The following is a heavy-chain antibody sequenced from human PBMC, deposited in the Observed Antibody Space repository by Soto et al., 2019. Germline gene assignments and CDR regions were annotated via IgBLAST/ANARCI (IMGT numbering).Heavy chain of an antibody. CDR1: GGSISSGDYY. D-gene: IGHD3-22*01. CDR3: ARAFDDSSGYYGGLGY. CDR2: IYYSGST. J-gene: IGHJ4*02. Sequence: QVQLQESGPGLVKPSQTLSLTCTVSGGSISSGDYYWSWIRQPPGNGLEWIGYIYYSGSTYYNPSLRSRVTISVDMSKNQLSLKLNSVTAADTAVYYCARAFDDSSGYYGGLGYWGQGTLVTVSS. V-gene: IGHV4-30-4*01.